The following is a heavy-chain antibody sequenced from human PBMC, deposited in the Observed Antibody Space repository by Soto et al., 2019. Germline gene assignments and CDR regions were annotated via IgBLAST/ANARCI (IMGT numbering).Heavy chain of an antibody. J-gene: IGHJ6*02. CDR3: ARGDTYSSGWYSIPRYYYYYGMDV. V-gene: IGHV1-2*04. Sequence: QVQLVQSGAEVKKPGASVKVSCKASGYTFTGYYMHWVRQAPGQGLEWMGWINPNSGGTNYAQKFQGWVTMTRDTSISTAYMELSRLRSDDTAVYYCARGDTYSSGWYSIPRYYYYYGMDVWGQGTMVTVSS. CDR2: INPNSGGT. CDR1: GYTFTGYY. D-gene: IGHD6-19*01.